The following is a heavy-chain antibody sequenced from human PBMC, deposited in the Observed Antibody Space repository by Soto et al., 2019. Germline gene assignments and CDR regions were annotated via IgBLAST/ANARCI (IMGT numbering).Heavy chain of an antibody. CDR3: AREGGYDFWSGPSDAFDI. CDR2: IYYSGST. D-gene: IGHD3-3*01. Sequence: QVQLQESGPGLVKPSQTLSLTCTVSGGSISSGGYYWSWIRQHPGKGLEWIGYIYYSGSTYYNPSLKSRVTISVDPAKNQFSLKLSSVTAADTAVYYCAREGGYDFWSGPSDAFDIWGQGTMVTVSS. CDR1: GGSISSGGYY. V-gene: IGHV4-31*03. J-gene: IGHJ3*02.